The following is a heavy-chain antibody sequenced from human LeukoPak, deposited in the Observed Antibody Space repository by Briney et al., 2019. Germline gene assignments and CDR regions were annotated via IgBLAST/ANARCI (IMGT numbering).Heavy chain of an antibody. V-gene: IGHV1-2*02. D-gene: IGHD3-22*01. J-gene: IGHJ4*02. Sequence: ASVKVSCKASGYTFTSYGISWVRQAPGQGLEWMGWINPNSGGTNYAQKFQGRVTMTRDTSISTAYMELSRLRSDGTAVYYCASIDSSGYYSDYWGQGTLVTVSS. CDR3: ASIDSSGYYSDY. CDR2: INPNSGGT. CDR1: GYTFTSYG.